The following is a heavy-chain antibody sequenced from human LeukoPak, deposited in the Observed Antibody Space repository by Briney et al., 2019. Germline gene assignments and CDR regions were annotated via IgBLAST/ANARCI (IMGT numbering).Heavy chain of an antibody. D-gene: IGHD2-2*01. CDR1: GFTFDDYA. Sequence: PGGSLRLSCAASGFTFDDYAMHWVRQAPGKGLEWVSLISGDGGSTYYADSVKGRFTISRDNSKNSPYLQMNSLRNEDTALYYCAKGWGYCSSTSCRNWFDPWGQGTLVTVSS. V-gene: IGHV3-43*02. CDR2: ISGDGGST. CDR3: AKGWGYCSSTSCRNWFDP. J-gene: IGHJ5*02.